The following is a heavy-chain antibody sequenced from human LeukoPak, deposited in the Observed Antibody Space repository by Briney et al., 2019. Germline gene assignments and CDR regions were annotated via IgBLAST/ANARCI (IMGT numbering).Heavy chain of an antibody. D-gene: IGHD5-24*01. Sequence: GESLKISCKGSGYSFTSYWIGWLRQMPGKGLEWMGIIYPGGSDTRYSPSFQGQVTISADKSISTAYLQWSSLKASDTAMYYCARQGKVVMATTRDGDYWGQGTLVTVSS. CDR2: IYPGGSDT. CDR1: GYSFTSYW. V-gene: IGHV5-51*01. CDR3: ARQGKVVMATTRDGDY. J-gene: IGHJ4*02.